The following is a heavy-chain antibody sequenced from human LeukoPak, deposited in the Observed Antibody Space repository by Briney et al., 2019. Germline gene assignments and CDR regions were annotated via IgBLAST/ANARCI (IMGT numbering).Heavy chain of an antibody. D-gene: IGHD6-6*01. CDR3: ARLRRGAARRDY. Sequence: PSETLSLTCAVYGGSFSGYYWSWIRQPPGKGLEWIGEINHSGSTNYNPSLKSRVTISVDTSKNQFSLKLSSVTAADTAVYYCARLRRGAARRDYWGQGTLVTVSS. J-gene: IGHJ4*02. CDR2: INHSGST. V-gene: IGHV4-34*01. CDR1: GGSFSGYY.